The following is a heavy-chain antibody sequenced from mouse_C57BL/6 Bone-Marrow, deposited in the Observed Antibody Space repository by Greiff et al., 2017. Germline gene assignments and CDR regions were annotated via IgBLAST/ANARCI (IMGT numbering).Heavy chain of an antibody. CDR3: ARGGDWAPFDY. J-gene: IGHJ2*01. D-gene: IGHD4-1*01. V-gene: IGHV1-54*01. CDR1: GYAFTNYL. Sequence: QVQLKQSGAELVRPGTSVKVSCKASGYAFTNYLIEWVKQRPGQGLEWIGVINPGSGGTNSNEKFKGKATLTADKSTSTAYMQLSSLTSEDSAVYFCARGGDWAPFDYWGQGTTLTVSS. CDR2: INPGSGGT.